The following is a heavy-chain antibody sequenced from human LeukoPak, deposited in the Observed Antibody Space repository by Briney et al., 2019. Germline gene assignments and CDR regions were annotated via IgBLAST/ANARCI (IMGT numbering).Heavy chain of an antibody. J-gene: IGHJ4*02. D-gene: IGHD3-10*01. V-gene: IGHV3-74*01. Sequence: RPGGSLRLSCAASGFTFSSYWMHWVCQAPGKGLVWVSRINSDGSSTSYADSVKGRFTISRDNAKNTLYLQMNSLRAEDTAVYYCASQLLWFGELLPPDYWGQGTLVTVSS. CDR1: GFTFSSYW. CDR3: ASQLLWFGELLPPDY. CDR2: INSDGSST.